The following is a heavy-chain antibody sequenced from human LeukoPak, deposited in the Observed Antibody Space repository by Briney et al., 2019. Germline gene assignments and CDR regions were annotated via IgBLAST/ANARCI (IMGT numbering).Heavy chain of an antibody. CDR3: ARDVDTGYFDY. CDR2: MSAYNGNT. Sequence: ASVKVSCKASGYTFTSYYMHWVRQAPGQGLEWMGWMSAYNGNTNYAQKLQGRVTMTTDTSTSTAYMELRSLRSDDTAVYYCARDVDTGYFDYWGQGTLVTVSS. D-gene: IGHD5-18*01. V-gene: IGHV1-18*04. J-gene: IGHJ4*02. CDR1: GYTFTSYY.